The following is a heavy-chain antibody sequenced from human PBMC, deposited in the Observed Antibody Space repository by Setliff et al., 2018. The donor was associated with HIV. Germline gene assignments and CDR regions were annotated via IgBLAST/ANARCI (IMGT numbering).Heavy chain of an antibody. J-gene: IGHJ4*02. V-gene: IGHV4-34*01. CDR1: GGSFSGYY. D-gene: IGHD6-13*01. CDR2: INHSGNT. Sequence: PSETLSLTCAVYGGSFSGYYWVWIRQPPGKGLEWIGEINHSGNTNYNPSLERRVTISADTSQNQFSLNLTSVTAADTAVYYCAGSSSYSFDFWGQGTLVTVSS. CDR3: AGSSSYSFDF.